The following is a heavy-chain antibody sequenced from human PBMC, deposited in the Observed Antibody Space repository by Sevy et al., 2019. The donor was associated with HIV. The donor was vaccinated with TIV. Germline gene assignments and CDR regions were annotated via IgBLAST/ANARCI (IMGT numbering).Heavy chain of an antibody. J-gene: IGHJ4*02. CDR3: ATTRDYYDSSGYPFDY. D-gene: IGHD3-22*01. V-gene: IGHV1-24*01. Sequence: ASVKVSCKVSGYTLTELSMHWVRQAPGKGLEWMGTFDPEDGETIYAKKFQGRVSMTEDTSTDTAYMELNSLRSEDTAVYYCATTRDYYDSSGYPFDYWGQGTLVTVSS. CDR1: GYTLTELS. CDR2: FDPEDGET.